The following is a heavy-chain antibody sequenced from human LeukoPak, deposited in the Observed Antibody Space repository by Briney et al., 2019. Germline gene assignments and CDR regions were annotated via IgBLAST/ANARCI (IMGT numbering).Heavy chain of an antibody. CDR1: GYTFTSYY. D-gene: IGHD6-19*01. J-gene: IGHJ4*02. CDR2: INPSGGST. Sequence: GASVKVSCKASGYTFTSYYMHWVRQAPGQGLEWMGIINPSGGSTSYAQKFQGRVTMTRDMSTSTVYVELSSLRSEDTAMYYCARGHGSGWGEDYWGQGTLVTVSS. V-gene: IGHV1-46*01. CDR3: ARGHGSGWGEDY.